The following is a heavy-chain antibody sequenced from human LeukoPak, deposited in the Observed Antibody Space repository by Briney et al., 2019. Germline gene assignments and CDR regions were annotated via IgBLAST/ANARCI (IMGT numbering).Heavy chain of an antibody. V-gene: IGHV4-38-2*01. D-gene: IGHD3-22*01. CDR3: AGPGGYYYDSSGYAAFDI. Sequence: PGGSLRLSCAAYGFTFSSYWMTWVRQAPGKGLEWIGSIYHSGSTYYNPSLKSRVTISVDTSKNQFSLKLSSVTAADTAVYYCAGPGGYYYDSSGYAAFDIWGQGTMVTVSS. CDR1: GFTFSSYW. J-gene: IGHJ3*02. CDR2: IYHSGST.